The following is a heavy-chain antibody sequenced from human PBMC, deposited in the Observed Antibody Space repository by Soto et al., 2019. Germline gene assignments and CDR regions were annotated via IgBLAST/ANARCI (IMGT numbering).Heavy chain of an antibody. D-gene: IGHD3-10*01. CDR3: ARHGSGSYYNNWFDP. Sequence: PSETLSLTCTVSGDSISSSSYYWGWIRQPPGKGLEWIGSIYYSGRTYYNPSLKSRVTISVDTSKNQFSLKRSSGTAADTAVYYCARHGSGSYYNNWFDPWGQGTLVTRLL. CDR2: IYYSGRT. J-gene: IGHJ5*02. V-gene: IGHV4-39*01. CDR1: GDSISSSSYY.